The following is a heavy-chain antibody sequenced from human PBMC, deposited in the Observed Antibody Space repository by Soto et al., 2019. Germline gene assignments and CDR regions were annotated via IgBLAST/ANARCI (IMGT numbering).Heavy chain of an antibody. D-gene: IGHD6-19*01. CDR1: GFTFSSYW. CDR2: VKQDGSEE. J-gene: IGHJ4*02. Sequence: EVQLVESGGGLVQPGGSLRLSCAASGFTFSSYWMNWVRQAPGKGLEWVANVKQDGSEENYVDSVKGRFTISRDNARNSLYLQMNSLRAEDTALYYCAGGSGWLVTDWGQGTLVTVSS. CDR3: AGGSGWLVTD. V-gene: IGHV3-7*04.